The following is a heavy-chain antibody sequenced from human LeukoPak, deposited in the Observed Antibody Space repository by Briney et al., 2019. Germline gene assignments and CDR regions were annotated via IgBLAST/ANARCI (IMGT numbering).Heavy chain of an antibody. CDR1: GFTFSSYG. CDR2: ISYDGSNK. V-gene: IGHV3-30*03. Sequence: GGSLRLSCAASGFTFSSYGMHWVRQAPGKGLEWVAVISYDGSNKYYADSVKGRFTISRDNSKNTLYLEMNSLRAEDTAVYYCARTVAATGISWFDPWGQGTLVTVSS. J-gene: IGHJ5*02. D-gene: IGHD6-13*01. CDR3: ARTVAATGISWFDP.